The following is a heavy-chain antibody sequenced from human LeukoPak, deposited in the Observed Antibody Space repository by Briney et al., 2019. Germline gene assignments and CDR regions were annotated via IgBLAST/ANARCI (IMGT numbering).Heavy chain of an antibody. CDR1: GYTFTSYD. Sequence: GASVKVSCKASGYTFTSYDINWVRQATGRGLEWMGWMNPNSGNTGYAQKFQGRVTMTRNTSISTAYMELSSLRSEDTAVYYCARAGYCSSTSCYRGHYYYYYYMDVWGKGTTVTVSS. CDR3: ARAGYCSSTSCYRGHYYYYYYMDV. CDR2: MNPNSGNT. V-gene: IGHV1-8*01. J-gene: IGHJ6*03. D-gene: IGHD2-2*03.